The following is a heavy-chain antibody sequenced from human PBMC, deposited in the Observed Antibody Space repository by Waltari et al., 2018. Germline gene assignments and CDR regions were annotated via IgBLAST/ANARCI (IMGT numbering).Heavy chain of an antibody. CDR2: IRQDGSEI. Sequence: EVQLVESGGGLVQTGGSLRLSCAGSGFSFNNYWSSWLRQAPGKGLEWVAHIRQDGSEIYYVDSVKGRFSISRDNAKKSLYLQMNSLRGDDTAVFYCVTWGDLGNFWGQGTLVTVSA. CDR3: VTWGDLGNF. V-gene: IGHV3-7*01. CDR1: GFSFNNYW. J-gene: IGHJ4*02. D-gene: IGHD7-27*01.